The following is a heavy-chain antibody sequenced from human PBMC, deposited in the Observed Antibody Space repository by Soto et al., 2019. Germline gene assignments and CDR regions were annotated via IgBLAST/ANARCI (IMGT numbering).Heavy chain of an antibody. D-gene: IGHD2-15*01. Sequence: GGSLRLSCAASGFTFGSHDMSWVRQAPGKVLEWVSSISVSDPGTYYADSVKGRFTLSRDISKNTLFLQMNSLRAEDTAVYYCARAISYCSGGSCYPYYFDYWGQGTLVTVSS. CDR1: GFTFGSHD. J-gene: IGHJ4*02. V-gene: IGHV3-23*01. CDR3: ARAISYCSGGSCYPYYFDY. CDR2: ISVSDPGT.